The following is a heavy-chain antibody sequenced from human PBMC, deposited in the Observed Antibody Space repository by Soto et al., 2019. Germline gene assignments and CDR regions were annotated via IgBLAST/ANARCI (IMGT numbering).Heavy chain of an antibody. CDR2: IYPGDSDT. CDR3: ASQSGGTAGTTPYYYYRLDV. CDR1: GYSFTSYW. V-gene: IGHV5-51*01. Sequence: PGASLTISCKGSGYSFTSYWIGWVRQMPGKGLEWMVIIYPGDSDTRYSPSFQGQVTISADKSISTAYLQWSSLKASDTAMYYCASQSGGTAGTTPYYYYRLDVSAQATTVTVSS. J-gene: IGHJ6*02. D-gene: IGHD6-13*01.